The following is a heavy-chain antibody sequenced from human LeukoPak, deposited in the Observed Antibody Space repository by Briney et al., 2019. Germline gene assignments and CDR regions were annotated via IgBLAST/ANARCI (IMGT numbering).Heavy chain of an antibody. CDR3: AGDECSSTSCYITRMNNWFDP. CDR2: IIPIFGIA. Sequence: ASVKVSCKASGGTFSSYAISWVRQAPGQGLEWMGRIIPIFGIANYAQKFQGRVTITADKSTSTAYMELSSLRSEDTAVYYCAGDECSSTSCYITRMNNWFDPWGQGTLVTVSS. J-gene: IGHJ5*02. D-gene: IGHD2-2*02. CDR1: GGTFSSYA. V-gene: IGHV1-69*04.